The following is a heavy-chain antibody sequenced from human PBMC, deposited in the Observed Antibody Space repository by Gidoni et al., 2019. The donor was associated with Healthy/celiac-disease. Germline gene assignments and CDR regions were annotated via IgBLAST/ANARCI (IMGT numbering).Heavy chain of an antibody. CDR2: IYYSGST. J-gene: IGHJ5*02. CDR3: ARTHCSGGSCYPNWFDP. V-gene: IGHV4-31*03. Sequence: QVQLQESGPGLVKPSQTLSLTCTVSGGSISSGGYYWSWIRQHPGKGLEWIGYIYYSGSTYYNPSLKSRVTISVDTSKNKFSLKLSSVTAADTAVYYCARTHCSGGSCYPNWFDPWGQGTLVTVSS. CDR1: GGSISSGGYY. D-gene: IGHD2-15*01.